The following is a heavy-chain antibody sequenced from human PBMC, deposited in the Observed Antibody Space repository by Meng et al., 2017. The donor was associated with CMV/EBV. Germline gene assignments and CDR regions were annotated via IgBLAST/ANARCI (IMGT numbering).Heavy chain of an antibody. CDR1: GYSFTSYW. Sequence: GESLKISCKGSGYSFTSYWIGWVRQMPGKGLEWMGIIYPDDSDTRYSPSFQGQVTISADKSISTAYLQWSSPKASDTAMYYCASRTRTHAFDIWGQGTMVTVSS. V-gene: IGHV5-51*01. CDR2: IYPDDSDT. J-gene: IGHJ3*02. CDR3: ASRTRTHAFDI. D-gene: IGHD3/OR15-3a*01.